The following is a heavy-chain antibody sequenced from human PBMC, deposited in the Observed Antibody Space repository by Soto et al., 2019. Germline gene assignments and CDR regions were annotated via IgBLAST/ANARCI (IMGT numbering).Heavy chain of an antibody. J-gene: IGHJ4*01. Sequence: SETLSLTCFFSGGSISSSTYYWGWIRQPPGKGLEWIGSIHYSGSTYYNPSLKSRVTISADTSKNQFSLNLNSVTAADTAVYYCAREASNNSSCYFGYWGHRPLVTVPS. CDR1: GGSISSSTYY. CDR2: IHYSGST. CDR3: AREASNNSSCYFGY. V-gene: IGHV4-39*07. D-gene: IGHD1-1*01.